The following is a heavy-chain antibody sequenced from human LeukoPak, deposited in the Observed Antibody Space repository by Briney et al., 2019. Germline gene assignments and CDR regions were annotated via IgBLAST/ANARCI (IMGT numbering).Heavy chain of an antibody. Sequence: GGSLRLSCAASGFIFSSYSMNWVRQAPGKGLEWLSSISDSSIYIYYADSVKGRFTISRDNAKNSLYLQMNSLRAEDTAVYYCARDPWFGELLDWGQGTLVTVSS. D-gene: IGHD3-10*01. CDR1: GFIFSSYS. J-gene: IGHJ4*02. CDR2: ISDSSIYI. CDR3: ARDPWFGELLD. V-gene: IGHV3-21*01.